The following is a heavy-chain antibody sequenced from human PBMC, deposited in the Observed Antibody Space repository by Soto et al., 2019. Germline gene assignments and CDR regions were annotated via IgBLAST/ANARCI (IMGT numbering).Heavy chain of an antibody. J-gene: IGHJ4*02. CDR3: AAGMTTVTPFDY. D-gene: IGHD4-17*01. V-gene: IGHV3-33*01. Sequence: QVQLVESGGGVVQPGRSLRLSCAASGFTFSSYGMHWVRQAPGKGLEWVAVIWYDGSNKYYADSVKGRFTISRDNSKNTLYLQMNSLRAEDTAVYYCAAGMTTVTPFDYWGQGTLVTVSS. CDR2: IWYDGSNK. CDR1: GFTFSSYG.